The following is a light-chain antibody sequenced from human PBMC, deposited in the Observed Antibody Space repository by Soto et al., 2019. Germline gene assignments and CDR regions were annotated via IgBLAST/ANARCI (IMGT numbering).Light chain of an antibody. J-gene: IGLJ3*02. CDR2: LEGSGSY. CDR1: SGHSSYI. CDR3: ETWDSNTRV. V-gene: IGLV4-60*02. Sequence: QPVLTQSSSASASLGSSVKLTCTLSSGHSSYIIAWHQQQPGKAPRYLMKLEGSGSYNKGSGVPDRFSGSSSGADRYLTISNTQFEDEADYYCETWDSNTRVFGGGTKLTVL.